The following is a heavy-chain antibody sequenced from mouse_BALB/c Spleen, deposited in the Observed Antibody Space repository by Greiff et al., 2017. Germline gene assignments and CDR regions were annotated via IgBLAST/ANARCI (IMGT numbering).Heavy chain of an antibody. CDR2: IYPGDGDT. V-gene: IGHV1-82*01. CDR3: ARAPDSYYEDWYVDV. D-gene: IGHD2-3*01. J-gene: IGHJ1*01. CDR1: GYAFSSSW. Sequence: VQLVESGPELVKPGASVKISCKASGYAFSSSWMNWVKQRPGQGLEWIGRIYPGDGDTNYNGKFKGKATLTADKSSSTAYMQLSSLTSVDSAVYFGARAPDSYYEDWYVDVWGAGTTVTVSS.